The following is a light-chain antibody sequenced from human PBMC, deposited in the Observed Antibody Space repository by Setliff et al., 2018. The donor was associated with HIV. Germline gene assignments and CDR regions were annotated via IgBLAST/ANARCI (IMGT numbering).Light chain of an antibody. V-gene: IGLV2-11*01. Sequence: QSVLTQPPSVSGSPGQSVTISCTGTSSDVGAYNRVSWYQQQPGKPPKLMIYQASKRPSGVSNRFSGSKSGNTASLTISGLQAEDEADYYCCSNTGSNTYVFGTGTKVTVL. CDR3: CSNTGSNTYV. J-gene: IGLJ1*01. CDR1: SSDVGAYNR. CDR2: QAS.